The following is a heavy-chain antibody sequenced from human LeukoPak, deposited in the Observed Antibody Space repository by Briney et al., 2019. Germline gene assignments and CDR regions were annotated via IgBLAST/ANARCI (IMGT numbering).Heavy chain of an antibody. CDR2: INPNSGGT. V-gene: IGHV1-2*02. Sequence: ASVKVSCMASGYXFTGYYIHWVRQAPGQGLEWMGWINPNSGGTSYAQKFQGRVTMTRDTSISTADMELSRLRSDDTAVYFCARGWSGPYYFDYWGQGTLVTVSS. J-gene: IGHJ4*02. CDR3: ARGWSGPYYFDY. CDR1: GYXFTGYY. D-gene: IGHD3-3*01.